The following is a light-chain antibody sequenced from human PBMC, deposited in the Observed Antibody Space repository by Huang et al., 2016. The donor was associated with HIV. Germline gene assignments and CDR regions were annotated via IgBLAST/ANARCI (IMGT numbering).Light chain of an antibody. CDR1: QGIDTH. J-gene: IGKJ4*01. CDR3: QRYNSAPLT. CDR2: GAS. Sequence: DIEMTQSPSSLSASIGDTVTITCRASQGIDTHLAWYQQKPGKVPALLIYGASTLQPGIPSRFSGSGSETDFSLTINNLQPEDVATYFCQRYNSAPLTFGGGTKVAIK. V-gene: IGKV1-27*01.